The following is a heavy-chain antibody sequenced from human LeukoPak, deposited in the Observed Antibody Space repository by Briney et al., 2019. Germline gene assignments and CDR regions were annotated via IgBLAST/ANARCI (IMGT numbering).Heavy chain of an antibody. V-gene: IGHV3-33*01. Sequence: GGSLRLSCAVSGFTFRNAGMHWVRQAPGKGLEWVAVIWYDGSQKYYADSVKGRFTISRDNSKNMLYLHMNSLRAEGTAVYFCARDRGDYNHNFDFWGQGTLVTVSS. D-gene: IGHD4-17*01. CDR3: ARDRGDYNHNFDF. CDR2: IWYDGSQK. J-gene: IGHJ4*02. CDR1: GFTFRNAG.